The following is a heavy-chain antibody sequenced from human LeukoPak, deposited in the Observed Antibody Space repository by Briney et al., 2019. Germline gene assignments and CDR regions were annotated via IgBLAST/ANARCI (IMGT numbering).Heavy chain of an antibody. V-gene: IGHV4-30-4*08. D-gene: IGHD3-3*01. Sequence: SETLSLTCTVSGGSISSGDYYWSWIRQPPGKGLEWIGYIYYSGSTYYNPSLKSRVTISVDTSKNQYSLKLSSGTAADTAVYYCARTGRGYYDFWSGYPRAAFDIWGQGTMVTVSS. CDR3: ARTGRGYYDFWSGYPRAAFDI. J-gene: IGHJ3*02. CDR1: GGSISSGDYY. CDR2: IYYSGST.